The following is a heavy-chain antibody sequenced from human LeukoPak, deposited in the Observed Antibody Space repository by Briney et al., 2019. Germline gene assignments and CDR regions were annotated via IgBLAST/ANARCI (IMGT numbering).Heavy chain of an antibody. CDR1: GFTFSSYG. V-gene: IGHV3-30*03. D-gene: IGHD3-10*01. Sequence: GGSLRLSCAASGFTFSSYGMHWVRQPPGKGLEWLAVISYDGSNKYYADSVKGRFTISRDNSKNTLYLQMNSLRAEDTAVYYCEVWFGELLSPFDYWGQGTLVTVSS. CDR3: EVWFGELLSPFDY. J-gene: IGHJ4*02. CDR2: ISYDGSNK.